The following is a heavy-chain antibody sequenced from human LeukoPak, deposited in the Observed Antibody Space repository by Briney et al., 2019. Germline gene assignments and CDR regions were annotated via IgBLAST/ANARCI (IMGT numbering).Heavy chain of an antibody. Sequence: GGSLRLSCAASGFTFSSYSMNWVRQAPGKGLEWVSSISSSSSYIYYADSVKGRFTISRDNAKNSLYLQMNSLRAEDTAVYYCAKDRLLHSYGMYYFDYWGQGTLVTVSS. CDR3: AKDRLLHSYGMYYFDY. CDR2: ISSSSSYI. D-gene: IGHD5-18*01. CDR1: GFTFSSYS. V-gene: IGHV3-21*01. J-gene: IGHJ4*02.